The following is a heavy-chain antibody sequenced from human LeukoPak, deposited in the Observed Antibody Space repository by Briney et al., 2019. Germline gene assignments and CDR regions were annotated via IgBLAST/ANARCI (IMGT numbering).Heavy chain of an antibody. Sequence: ASVKVSCKASGYTFTIYGISWVRRAPGQGLEWMGWISGYNGNTDCAHKLQGRVTMTTDTSTSTAYMELRSLRSDDTAVYYCARGSASPRYYDYVWGSYRPLDYWGQGTLVTVSS. CDR2: ISGYNGNT. V-gene: IGHV1-18*01. J-gene: IGHJ4*02. CDR3: ARGSASPRYYDYVWGSYRPLDY. CDR1: GYTFTIYG. D-gene: IGHD3-16*02.